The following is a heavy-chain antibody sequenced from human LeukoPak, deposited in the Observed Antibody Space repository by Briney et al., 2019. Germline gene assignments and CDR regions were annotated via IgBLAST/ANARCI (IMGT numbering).Heavy chain of an antibody. CDR1: GFSFSSYG. J-gene: IGHJ4*02. D-gene: IGHD3-22*01. CDR2: IRYDGTNK. V-gene: IGHV3-30*02. CDR3: AKYFHEGSGASPLDY. Sequence: GGSLRLSCVASGFSFSSYGMHWVCQAPGKGLEWVAFIRYDGTNKYYRDSVRGRFTISRDNSKNTLYLQLNNLRVEGTALYYCAKYFHEGSGASPLDYWGQGTLVTVSS.